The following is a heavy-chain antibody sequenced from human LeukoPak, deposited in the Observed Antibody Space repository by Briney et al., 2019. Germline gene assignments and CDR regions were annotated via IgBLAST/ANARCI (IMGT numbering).Heavy chain of an antibody. V-gene: IGHV3-7*01. J-gene: IGHJ4*02. D-gene: IGHD5-18*01. CDR1: GFTFGYYW. Sequence: GGSLRLSCEASGFTFGYYWMTWVRQAPGKGLEWVATISKDGSQKYYVDAVKGRFTISRDNAKASLYLQMNSLRAEDTAVYYCARDLSGIAGYTYGRGIDYWGQGTLVTVSS. CDR3: ARDLSGIAGYTYGRGIDY. CDR2: ISKDGSQK.